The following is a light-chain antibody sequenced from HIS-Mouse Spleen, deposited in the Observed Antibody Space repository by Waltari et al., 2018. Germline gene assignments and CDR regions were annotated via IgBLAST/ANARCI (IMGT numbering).Light chain of an antibody. V-gene: IGLV3-10*01. CDR2: EDS. J-gene: IGLJ2*01. CDR1: ALQKKY. Sequence: SYELTQPPSVSVSPGQTARITCSGDALQKKYAYWDQQKSGQAPVLVIYEDSKRPSGIPERFSGSSSGTMATLTISGAQVEDEADYYCYSTDSSGNHRVFGGGTKLTVL. CDR3: YSTDSSGNHRV.